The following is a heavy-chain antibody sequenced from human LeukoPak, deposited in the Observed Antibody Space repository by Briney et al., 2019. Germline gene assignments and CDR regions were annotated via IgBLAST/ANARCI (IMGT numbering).Heavy chain of an antibody. Sequence: GGSLRLSCAASGFTFTSYWMHWVRQAPGKRLVWVSRINSDGSSTVYADSVKGRFTIARDNAKNTLYLQMNSLRAEDTAVYYCAVLDYDSITDYWGQGTLVTVSS. CDR3: AVLDYDSITDY. V-gene: IGHV3-74*01. D-gene: IGHD3-22*01. J-gene: IGHJ4*02. CDR1: GFTFTSYW. CDR2: INSDGSST.